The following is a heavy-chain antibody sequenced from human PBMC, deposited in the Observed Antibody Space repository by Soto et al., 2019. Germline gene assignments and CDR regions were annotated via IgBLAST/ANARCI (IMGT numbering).Heavy chain of an antibody. CDR2: ISYDGSNK. D-gene: IGHD3-9*01. Sequence: QVQLVESGGGGVQPGRSLRLSCAASGFTFSSYGMHWVRQAPGKGLEWVAGISYDGSNKYYGDSMKGRFTISRNNSKNTLYLQMNSLRAEDTAVYYGASNRMRYFDCLLQENAFDIWGQGTMVTVSS. V-gene: IGHV3-30*03. J-gene: IGHJ3*02. CDR1: GFTFSSYG. CDR3: ASNRMRYFDCLLQENAFDI.